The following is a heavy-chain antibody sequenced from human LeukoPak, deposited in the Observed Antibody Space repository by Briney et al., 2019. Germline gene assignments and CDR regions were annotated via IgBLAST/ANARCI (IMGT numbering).Heavy chain of an antibody. V-gene: IGHV3-66*02. CDR1: GFNVSSNY. D-gene: IGHD6-13*01. J-gene: IGHJ4*02. CDR3: VTSTGQQFIPYDY. CDR2: IYGADAA. Sequence: PGGSLRLSCAASGFNVSSNYMTWIRQAPGKGLEWVSLIYGADAAYYAESVRGRFMISRDNLKNTLFLQMNSLRVEDTALYYCVTSTGQQFIPYDYWAQGTHVTVSS.